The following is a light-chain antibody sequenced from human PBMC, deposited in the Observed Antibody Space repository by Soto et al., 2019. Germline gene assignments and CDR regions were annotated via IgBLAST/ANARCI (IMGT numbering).Light chain of an antibody. Sequence: DIQMIQSPSTLSASVGDRVTITCRASQSVTTWLAWYQQKPGKAPKVLIYKASSLESGVPSRFSGSGSGTEFTLTISSLQPDDFATYYCQQYNTLSPYTFGQGTMVEIK. CDR1: QSVTTW. CDR3: QQYNTLSPYT. V-gene: IGKV1-5*03. CDR2: KAS. J-gene: IGKJ2*01.